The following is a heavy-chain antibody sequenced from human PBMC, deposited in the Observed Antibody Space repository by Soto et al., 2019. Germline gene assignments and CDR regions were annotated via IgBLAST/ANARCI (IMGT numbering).Heavy chain of an antibody. J-gene: IGHJ4*02. CDR2: ITNSGSNK. CDR3: AKEVTSSGWTFDY. Sequence: PGGSLRLSCAASGFTFSSYAMGWVRQAPGKGLEWVSAITNSGSNKYYADSVKGRFTISRDNSKNTLYLQMNSLRAEDTAVYYCAKEVTSSGWTFDYWGQGTLVTVSS. D-gene: IGHD6-19*01. CDR1: GFTFSSYA. V-gene: IGHV3-30*18.